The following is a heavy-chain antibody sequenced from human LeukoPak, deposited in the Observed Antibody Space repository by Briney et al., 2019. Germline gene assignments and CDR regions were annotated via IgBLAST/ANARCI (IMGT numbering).Heavy chain of an antibody. V-gene: IGHV1-2*02. Sequence: ASVKVSCKASGYTFTGYYMHWVRQAPGQGLEWMGWINPNSGGTNYAQKFQGRVTMTRDTSISTAYMELSRLRSDDTAVYYCARDLSGDGCNKDAFDIWGQGTMVTVSS. J-gene: IGHJ3*02. CDR1: GYTFTGYY. CDR2: INPNSGGT. CDR3: ARDLSGDGCNKDAFDI. D-gene: IGHD5-24*01.